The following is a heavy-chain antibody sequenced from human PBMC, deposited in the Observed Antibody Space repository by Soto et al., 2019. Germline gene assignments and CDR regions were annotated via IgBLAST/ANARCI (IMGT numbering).Heavy chain of an antibody. D-gene: IGHD3-16*01. CDR3: ARLPSIMNSAMDV. Sequence: QVQLQQSGPGLVTPSQTLSLTCIVSGGSINSAGYYWSWVRQHPGKGLEWIGNIYYTGRTYYNPSLKSRVSMEVDTSNHHFSLTLRSLTSEDTAVYFCARLPSIMNSAMDVWGLGTTVTVSS. CDR1: GGSINSAGYY. V-gene: IGHV4-31*03. J-gene: IGHJ6*02. CDR2: IYYTGRT.